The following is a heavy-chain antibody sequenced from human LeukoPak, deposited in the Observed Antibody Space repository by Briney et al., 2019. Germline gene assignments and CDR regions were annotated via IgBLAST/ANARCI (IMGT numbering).Heavy chain of an antibody. CDR2: ISAYNGNT. Sequence: ASVQVSCKASGYTFTSYGISWVRQAPGQGLEWMGWISAYNGNTNYAQKLQGRVTMTTDTSTSTAYMELRSLRSDDTAVYYCARDIWGGNPYGMDVWGQGTTVTVSS. J-gene: IGHJ6*02. D-gene: IGHD3-16*01. CDR1: GYTFTSYG. V-gene: IGHV1-18*01. CDR3: ARDIWGGNPYGMDV.